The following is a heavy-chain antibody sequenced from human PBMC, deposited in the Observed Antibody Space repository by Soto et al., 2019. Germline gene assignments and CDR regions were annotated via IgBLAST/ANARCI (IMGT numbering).Heavy chain of an antibody. V-gene: IGHV1-8*01. CDR1: GYTFTSYE. CDR2: MNPNSGDT. Sequence: QVQLVQSGAEVKKPGASVKVSCKASGYTFTSYEINWVRQATGQGLEWMGWMNPNSGDTGYAQKFQRRVPLTXNXPISTAYMELSSLRSEDTAVYYCARGELLWFGELLRWGQGTLVTVSS. J-gene: IGHJ4*02. D-gene: IGHD3-10*01. CDR3: ARGELLWFGELLR.